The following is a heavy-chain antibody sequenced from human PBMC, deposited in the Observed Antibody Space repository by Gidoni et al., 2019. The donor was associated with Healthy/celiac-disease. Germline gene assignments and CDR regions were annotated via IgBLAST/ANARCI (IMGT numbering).Heavy chain of an antibody. CDR3: ARDIVVVPAAPGGYYYYYYGMDV. Sequence: QVQLVQSGAEVKKPGASVKVSCKASGYTFTSYYMHWVRQAPGQGLEWMGIINPSGGSTSYAQKFQGRVTMTRDTSTSTVYMELSSLRSEDTAVYYCARDIVVVPAAPGGYYYYYYGMDVWGQGTTVTVSS. D-gene: IGHD2-2*01. CDR2: INPSGGST. V-gene: IGHV1-46*03. CDR1: GYTFTSYY. J-gene: IGHJ6*02.